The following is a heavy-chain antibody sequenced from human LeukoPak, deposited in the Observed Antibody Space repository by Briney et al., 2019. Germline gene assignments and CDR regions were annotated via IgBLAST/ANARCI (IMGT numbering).Heavy chain of an antibody. CDR1: GFTFSPYA. CDR3: ARGNSGYDLFDY. D-gene: IGHD5-12*01. J-gene: IGHJ4*02. CDR2: ISFDGGSNK. V-gene: IGHV3-30*04. Sequence: PGRYLRLSCAASGFTFSPYALHWVRQTPGKGLEWVAVISFDGGSNKYYADPVKGRFTISRDDSKNTLYLQMNSLRTEDTAVYYCARGNSGYDLFDYWGQGTLVTVSS.